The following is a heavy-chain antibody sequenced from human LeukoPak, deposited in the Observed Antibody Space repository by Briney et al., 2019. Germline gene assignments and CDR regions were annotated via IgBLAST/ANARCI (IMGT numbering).Heavy chain of an antibody. CDR1: GGSVSNSRYY. D-gene: IGHD5-18*01. Sequence: SETLSLTCPVSGGSVSNSRYYWGWIRQPPGKGLEWIGSTYYTGSTYYKPSLKSRVTISVGASKNQISLKLSSVTAADTAVYYCARGWGRGYSYTLSRWGQGTLVTVSS. CDR3: ARGWGRGYSYTLSR. V-gene: IGHV4-39*01. CDR2: TYYTGST. J-gene: IGHJ4*02.